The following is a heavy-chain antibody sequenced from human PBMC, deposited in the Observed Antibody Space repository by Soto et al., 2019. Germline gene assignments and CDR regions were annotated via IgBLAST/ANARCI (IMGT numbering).Heavy chain of an antibody. Sequence: QLQLQESGSGLVKPSQTLSLTCAVSGGSISSGGYSWSWIRQPPGKGLEWMGYIYHSGSTYYNTCLKSRVTITVDRSKNQFSLKVSSVTAADTDVYYCARPPLIWGQGNLVTVCS. V-gene: IGHV4-30-2*01. CDR1: GGSISSGGYS. CDR3: ARPPLI. J-gene: IGHJ1*01. D-gene: IGHD2-21*01. CDR2: IYHSGST.